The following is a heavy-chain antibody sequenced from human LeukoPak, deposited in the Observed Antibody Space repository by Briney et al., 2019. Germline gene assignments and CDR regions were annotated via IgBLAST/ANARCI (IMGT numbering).Heavy chain of an antibody. CDR2: ISGSGGNI. CDR1: GFTFSSYA. V-gene: IGHV3-23*01. CDR3: ARRRDSSDGKDFDY. D-gene: IGHD3-22*01. J-gene: IGHJ4*02. Sequence: GGSLILSCAASGFTFSSYAMSWVRQAPGKGLEWVSAISGSGGNIDCADSVKGRFTISRDNSKNTLYLQMISLRAEDTAVYYCARRRDSSDGKDFDYWGQGTLVTVSS.